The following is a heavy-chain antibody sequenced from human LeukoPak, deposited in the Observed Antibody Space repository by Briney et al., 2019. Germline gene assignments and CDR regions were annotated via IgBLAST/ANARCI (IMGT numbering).Heavy chain of an antibody. CDR2: INPSGGST. Sequence: GASVKVSCKASGYTFTSYDINWVRQATGQGLEWMGIINPSGGSTSCAQKFQGRVTMTRDTSTSAVYMELSSLRSEDTAVYYCARDMYSYTTYYFDYWGQGTLVTVSS. CDR1: GYTFTSYD. J-gene: IGHJ4*02. D-gene: IGHD5-18*01. V-gene: IGHV1-46*01. CDR3: ARDMYSYTTYYFDY.